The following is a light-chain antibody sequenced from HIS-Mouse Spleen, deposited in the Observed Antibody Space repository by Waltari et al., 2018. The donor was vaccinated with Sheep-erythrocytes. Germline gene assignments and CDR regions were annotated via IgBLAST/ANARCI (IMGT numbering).Light chain of an antibody. J-gene: IGLJ3*02. CDR3: NSRDSSGNHWV. V-gene: IGLV3-19*01. CDR2: GKT. CDR1: SLRSYY. Sequence: SSELTQDPAVSVALGQTVRITCQGDSLRSYYASRYQQKPGQAPVLVIYGKTNRPSGIPDRFSGSSSGNTASLTITGAQAEDEADYYCNSRDSSGNHWVFGGGTKLTVL.